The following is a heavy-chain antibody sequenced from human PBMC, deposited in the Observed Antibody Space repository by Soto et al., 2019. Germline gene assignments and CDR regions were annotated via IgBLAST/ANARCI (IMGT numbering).Heavy chain of an antibody. Sequence: SLRLSCAASGFTFSSYSMNWVRQAPGKGLEWVSSISSSSSYIYYADSVKGRFTISRDNAKNSLYLQMNSLRAEDTAVYYCARDLGGGSCYDYWGQGTLVTVSS. V-gene: IGHV3-21*01. J-gene: IGHJ4*02. CDR2: ISSSSSYI. D-gene: IGHD2-15*01. CDR3: ARDLGGGSCYDY. CDR1: GFTFSSYS.